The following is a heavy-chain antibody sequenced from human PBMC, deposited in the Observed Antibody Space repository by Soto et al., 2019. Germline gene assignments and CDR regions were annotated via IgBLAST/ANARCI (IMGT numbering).Heavy chain of an antibody. CDR1: GGSISSSSYY. D-gene: IGHD6-19*01. J-gene: IGHJ6*03. CDR2: IYYSGST. V-gene: IGHV4-39*01. Sequence: QLQLQESGPGLVKPSETLSLTCTVSGGSISSSSYYWGWIRQPPGKGLEWIGSIYYSGSTYYNQSLKSRVTISVDTSKNQFSLKLSSVTAADTAVYYCARHVAATHDYYYYYMDVWGKGTTVTVSS. CDR3: ARHVAATHDYYYYYMDV.